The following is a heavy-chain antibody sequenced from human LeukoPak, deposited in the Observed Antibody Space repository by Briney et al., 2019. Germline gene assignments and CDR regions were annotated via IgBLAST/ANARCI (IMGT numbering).Heavy chain of an antibody. CDR2: FDPEDGET. CDR1: GYTLTELS. J-gene: IGHJ4*02. CDR3: ARDLDSSSSNNFDY. Sequence: ASVKVSCKVSGYTLTELSMHWVRQAPGKGLEWMGGFDPEDGETIYAQKFQGRVTMTEDTSTDTAYMELSSLRSEDTAVYYCARDLDSSSSNNFDYWGQGTLVTVSS. V-gene: IGHV1-24*01. D-gene: IGHD6-13*01.